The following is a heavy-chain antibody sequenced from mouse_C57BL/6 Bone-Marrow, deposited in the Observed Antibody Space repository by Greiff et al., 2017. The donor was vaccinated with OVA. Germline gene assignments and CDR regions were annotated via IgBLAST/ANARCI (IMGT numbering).Heavy chain of an antibody. Sequence: VQLQQSGAELARPGASVKLSCKASGYSFTSYGISWVKQRTGQGLEWIGEIYPRSGNTYYNEKFKGKATLTADKSSSTAYMELRSLTSEDSAVYVCAEDGLGGYAMDYWGQGTSVTVSS. CDR2: IYPRSGNT. CDR3: AEDGLGGYAMDY. V-gene: IGHV1-81*01. D-gene: IGHD2-3*01. J-gene: IGHJ4*01. CDR1: GYSFTSYG.